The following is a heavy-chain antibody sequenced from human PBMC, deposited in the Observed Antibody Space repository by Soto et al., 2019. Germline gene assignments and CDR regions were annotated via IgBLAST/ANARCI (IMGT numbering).Heavy chain of an antibody. CDR3: ARSSARVVVAAANWFDP. CDR1: GYTFTSYA. D-gene: IGHD2-15*01. J-gene: IGHJ5*02. V-gene: IGHV1-3*01. CDR2: INAGNGNT. Sequence: GASVKVSCKASGYTFTSYAMHWVRQAPGQRLEWMGWINAGNGNTKYSQKFQGRVTITRDTSASTAYMELSSLRSEDTAVYYCARSSARVVVAAANWFDPWGQGTLVTVSS.